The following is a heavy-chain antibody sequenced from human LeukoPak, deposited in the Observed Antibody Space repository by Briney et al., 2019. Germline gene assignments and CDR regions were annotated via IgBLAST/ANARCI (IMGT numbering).Heavy chain of an antibody. Sequence: PGESLKISCKGSGYSFTSYWIGWVRQMPGKGLEWMGIIYPGDSDTRYSPSFQGQVTISADKSISTAYLQWSSLKASDTAMYYCARRWYSGYDLHNRFDPWGQGTLVTVSS. CDR2: IYPGDSDT. CDR1: GYSFTSYW. CDR3: ARRWYSGYDLHNRFDP. D-gene: IGHD5-12*01. J-gene: IGHJ5*02. V-gene: IGHV5-51*01.